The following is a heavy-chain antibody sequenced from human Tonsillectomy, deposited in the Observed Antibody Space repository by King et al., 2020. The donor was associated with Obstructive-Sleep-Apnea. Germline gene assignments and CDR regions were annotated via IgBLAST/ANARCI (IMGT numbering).Heavy chain of an antibody. CDR3: ARYNGYLDY. V-gene: IGHV4-30-4*07. J-gene: IGHJ4*02. CDR2: IDYSGST. CDR1: GGSISSGGYS. Sequence: QLQESGPGLVKPSQTLSLTCAVSGGSISSGGYSGSWIRQPPGKGLEWIGDIDYSGSTYYNPSLKSRVTISVDTSKNQFSLKLSPVTAAATALYCCARYNGYLDYWGQGTLVTVST. D-gene: IGHD2-8*01.